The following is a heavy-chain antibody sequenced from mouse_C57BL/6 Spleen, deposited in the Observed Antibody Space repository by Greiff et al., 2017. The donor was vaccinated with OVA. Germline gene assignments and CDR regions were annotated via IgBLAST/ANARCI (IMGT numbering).Heavy chain of an antibody. V-gene: IGHV1-42*01. D-gene: IGHD6-1*01. J-gene: IGHJ2*01. Sequence: DVQLQESGPELVKPGASVKISCKASGYSFTGYYMNWVKQSPEKSLEWIGEINPSTGGTTYNQKFKAKATLTVDKSSSTAYMQLKSLTSEDSAVYYCARPLMGNFDYWGQGTTLTVSS. CDR3: ARPLMGNFDY. CDR1: GYSFTGYY. CDR2: INPSTGGT.